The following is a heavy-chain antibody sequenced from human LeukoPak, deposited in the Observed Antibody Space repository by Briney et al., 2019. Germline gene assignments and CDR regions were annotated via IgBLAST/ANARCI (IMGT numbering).Heavy chain of an antibody. D-gene: IGHD1-26*01. J-gene: IGHJ4*02. V-gene: IGHV3-30*01. Sequence: PGGSLRLSCAASGFTFSSYAMHWVRQAPGKGLEWVAVISYDGSNKYYADSVKGRFTISRDNSKNTLYLQMNSLRAEDTAVYYCARDRGRSGSYPGYWGQGTLVTVSS. CDR3: ARDRGRSGSYPGY. CDR2: ISYDGSNK. CDR1: GFTFSSYA.